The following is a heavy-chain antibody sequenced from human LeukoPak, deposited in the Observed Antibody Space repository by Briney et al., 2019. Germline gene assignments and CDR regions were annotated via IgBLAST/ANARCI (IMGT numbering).Heavy chain of an antibody. D-gene: IGHD1-26*01. CDR3: AKGRGWEASYYYYMDV. Sequence: GGSLRLSCAASGFTFSSYWMTWVRQAPGKGLEWVANIKQDGSEKYYVDSVKGRFTISRDNAKNSLYLQMNSLRVEDTAVYYCAKGRGWEASYYYYMDVWGKGTTVTISS. CDR2: IKQDGSEK. J-gene: IGHJ6*03. V-gene: IGHV3-7*01. CDR1: GFTFSSYW.